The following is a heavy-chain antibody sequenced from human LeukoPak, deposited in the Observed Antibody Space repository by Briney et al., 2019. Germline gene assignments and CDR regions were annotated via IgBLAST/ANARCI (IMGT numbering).Heavy chain of an antibody. D-gene: IGHD3-22*01. CDR3: AGEPTYYYDSSGYGMDV. CDR2: ISNDGSNK. CDR1: GFTFSNHD. V-gene: IGHV3-30*01. Sequence: GGSLRLSCAASGFTFSNHDMHWVRQSPGKGLDWVTVISNDGSNKYYADSVKGQFTISRDNSKNTLYLQMNNLRPDGTAVYYCAGEPTYYYDSSGYGMDVWGQGTTVTVSS. J-gene: IGHJ6*02.